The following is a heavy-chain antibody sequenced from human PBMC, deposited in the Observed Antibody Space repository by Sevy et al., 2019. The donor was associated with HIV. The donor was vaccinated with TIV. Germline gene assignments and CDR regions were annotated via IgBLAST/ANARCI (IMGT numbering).Heavy chain of an antibody. CDR2: INEDGSRL. Sequence: GGSLRLSCVASGFTFGDSWMSWVRQAPGKGLERIAFINEDGSRLGYVDSVRGRFTISRENIKNSLYLQMNNLRAEDTALYFCARDRAYSAVDYWGQGTLVTVSS. V-gene: IGHV3-7*01. CDR1: GFTFGDSW. CDR3: ARDRAYSAVDY. J-gene: IGHJ4*02. D-gene: IGHD5-18*01.